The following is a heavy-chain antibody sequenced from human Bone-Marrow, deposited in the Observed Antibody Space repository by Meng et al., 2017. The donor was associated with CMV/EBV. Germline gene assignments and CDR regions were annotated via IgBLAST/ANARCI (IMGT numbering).Heavy chain of an antibody. CDR3: ARMWSLDNSNVNWFDP. CDR1: GYTFTNYD. J-gene: IGHJ5*02. CDR2: MNPNIGNT. D-gene: IGHD2/OR15-2a*01. Sequence: ASVKVSCKASGYTFTNYDINWVRQAPGQGLEWMGWMNPNIGNTGYAQKFQGRVTMTRDTSISTAYMELSSLRSEDTAVYYCARMWSLDNSNVNWFDPWGQGTRVTGSS. V-gene: IGHV1-8*01.